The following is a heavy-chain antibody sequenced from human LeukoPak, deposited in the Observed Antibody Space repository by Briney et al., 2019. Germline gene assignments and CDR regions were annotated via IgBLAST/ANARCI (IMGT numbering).Heavy chain of an antibody. V-gene: IGHV4-34*01. J-gene: IGHJ5*02. Sequence: SETLSLTCAVYGGSFSGYYWSWIRQPPGKGLEWIGEINHSGSTNYNPSLKGRVTISVDTSKNQFSLKLSSVTAADTAAYYCARGHSNWNYLKSRFDPWGQGTLVTVSS. CDR1: GGSFSGYY. CDR3: ARGHSNWNYLKSRFDP. D-gene: IGHD1-7*01. CDR2: INHSGST.